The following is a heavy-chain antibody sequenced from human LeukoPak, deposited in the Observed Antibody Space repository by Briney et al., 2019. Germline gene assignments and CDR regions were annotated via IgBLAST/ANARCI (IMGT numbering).Heavy chain of an antibody. D-gene: IGHD5-18*01. Sequence: GGSLRLSCAASGVTLSSYAMSWARQAPGKGLEWVSVIYSGGSTYYADSVKGRFTVSRDNSKNTLYLKMSSLTSEDTAVYYCARDPKGGYSYGWGAFDIWGHGTLVTVSS. CDR3: ARDPKGGYSYGWGAFDI. CDR2: IYSGGST. CDR1: GVTLSSYA. J-gene: IGHJ3*02. V-gene: IGHV3-53*05.